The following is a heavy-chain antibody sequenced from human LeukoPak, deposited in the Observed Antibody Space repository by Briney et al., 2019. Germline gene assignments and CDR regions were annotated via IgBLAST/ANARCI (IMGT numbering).Heavy chain of an antibody. V-gene: IGHV3-9*01. CDR1: GITFDDYA. CDR2: ISWNSNTI. CDR3: AKDRYSSSSTYFDY. J-gene: IGHJ4*02. Sequence: GGSLRLSCAASGITFDDYAMHWVRQAPGKGLEWVAGISWNSNTIGYADPVKGRFTISRDNAKKSLYLQMNSLRGEDTALYYCAKDRYSSSSTYFDYWGQGTLVTVSS. D-gene: IGHD6-6*01.